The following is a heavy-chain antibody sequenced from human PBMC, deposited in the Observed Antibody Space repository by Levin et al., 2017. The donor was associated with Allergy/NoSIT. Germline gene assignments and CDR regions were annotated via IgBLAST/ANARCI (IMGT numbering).Heavy chain of an antibody. Sequence: RSGGSLRLSCQGSGYSFTSYWIGLVRQMPGKGLEWMGIIYPGDSDTRYSPSFQGQVTISADKSISTAYLQWSSLKASDTAIYYCARRGTRDYYYYMDVWGKGTTVTVSS. J-gene: IGHJ6*03. D-gene: IGHD1-1*01. CDR2: IYPGDSDT. CDR1: GYSFTSYW. V-gene: IGHV5-51*01. CDR3: ARRGTRDYYYYMDV.